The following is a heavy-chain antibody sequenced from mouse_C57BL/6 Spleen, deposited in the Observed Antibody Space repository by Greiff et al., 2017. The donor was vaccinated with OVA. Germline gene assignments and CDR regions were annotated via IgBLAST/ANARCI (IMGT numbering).Heavy chain of an antibody. CDR1: GFTFSSYG. V-gene: IGHV5-6*01. J-gene: IGHJ3*01. Sequence: EVQLVESGGDLVKPGGSLKLSCAASGFTFSSYGMSWVRQTPDKRLEWVATISSGGSYTYYPDSVKGRFTISRDNAKNTLYLQMSSLKSEDTAMYYCAHYDGSWFAYWGQGTLVTVSA. D-gene: IGHD1-2*01. CDR2: ISSGGSYT. CDR3: AHYDGSWFAY.